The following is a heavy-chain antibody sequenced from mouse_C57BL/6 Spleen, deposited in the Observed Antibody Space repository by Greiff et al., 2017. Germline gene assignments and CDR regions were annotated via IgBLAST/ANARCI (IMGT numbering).Heavy chain of an antibody. CDR3: ARHEDPNYWFAY. CDR1: GYTFTEYT. J-gene: IGHJ3*01. Sequence: VKLMESGAELVKPGASVKLSCKASGYTFTEYTIHWVKQRSGQGLEWIGWFYPGSGSIKYNEKFKDKATLTADKSSSTVYMELSRLTSEDSAVYFCARHEDPNYWFAYWGQGTLVTVSA. D-gene: IGHD1-3*01. CDR2: FYPGSGSI. V-gene: IGHV1-62-2*01.